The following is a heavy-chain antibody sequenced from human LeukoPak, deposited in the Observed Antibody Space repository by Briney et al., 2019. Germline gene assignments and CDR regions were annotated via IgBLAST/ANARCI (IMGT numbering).Heavy chain of an antibody. Sequence: PSETLSLTCAVSGGSISSSNWWSWVRQPPGKGLEWIGEIYHSGSTNYNPSLKSRVTISVDKSKNQFSLKLSSVTAADTAVYYCARWSTSSYYYYYYGMDVWGQGTTVTVSS. CDR2: IYHSGST. J-gene: IGHJ6*02. V-gene: IGHV4-4*02. D-gene: IGHD2-2*01. CDR3: ARWSTSSYYYYYYGMDV. CDR1: GGSISSSNW.